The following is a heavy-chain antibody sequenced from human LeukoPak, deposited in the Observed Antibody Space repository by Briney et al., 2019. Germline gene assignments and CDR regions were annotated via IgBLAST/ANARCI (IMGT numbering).Heavy chain of an antibody. Sequence: PSETLSLTCAVYGGSFSGYYWSWIRQPPGKGLEWIGYIYYSGSTNYNPSLKSRVTISVDTSKNQFSLKLSSVTAADTAVYYCARQIRFLEWFTGWFDPWGQGTLVTVSS. CDR2: IYYSGST. CDR1: GGSFSGYY. CDR3: ARQIRFLEWFTGWFDP. V-gene: IGHV4-59*08. D-gene: IGHD3-3*01. J-gene: IGHJ5*02.